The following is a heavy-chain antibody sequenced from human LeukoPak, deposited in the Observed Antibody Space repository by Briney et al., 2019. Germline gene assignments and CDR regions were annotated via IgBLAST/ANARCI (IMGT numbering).Heavy chain of an antibody. CDR3: ARDNGLNWFDP. J-gene: IGHJ5*02. CDR1: GFTVSTNY. CDR2: IYSGGGGTT. Sequence: PGGSLRLSCAASGFTVSTNYMTWVRQAPGKGLEWVSVIYSGGGGTTHYADSEKGRFTISRDNSKNTVSLQMNSLTAEDTAIYYCARDNGLNWFDPWGQGTLVTVSS. V-gene: IGHV3-53*01.